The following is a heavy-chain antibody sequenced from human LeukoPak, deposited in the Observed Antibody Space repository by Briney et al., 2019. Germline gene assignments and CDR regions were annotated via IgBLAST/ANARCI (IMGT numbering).Heavy chain of an antibody. D-gene: IGHD3-22*01. V-gene: IGHV3-23*01. CDR1: GFTFSSYA. CDR2: ISGSGGST. J-gene: IGHJ4*02. Sequence: GGSLRLSCAASGFTFSSYAMSWVRQAPGKGLEWVSAISGSGGSTYYADSVKGRFTISRDNSKNTLYLQMNSLRAEDTAVYYCAKDALRGTYYYDSSGYYYFDYWGQGTQVTVSS. CDR3: AKDALRGTYYYDSSGYYYFDY.